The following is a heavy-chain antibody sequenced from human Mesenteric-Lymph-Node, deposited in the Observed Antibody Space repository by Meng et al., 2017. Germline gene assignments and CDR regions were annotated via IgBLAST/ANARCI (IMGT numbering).Heavy chain of an antibody. V-gene: IGHV4-31*03. Sequence: SETLSLTCTVSGGSISSGGYYWSWIRQHPGKGLEWIGYIYYSGSTYYNPSLKSRVTISVDTSKNQFSLKLSSVTAADTTVYYCARVEVLLWFGELYGYYGMDVWGQGTTVTVSS. CDR3: ARVEVLLWFGELYGYYGMDV. CDR1: GGSISSGGYY. CDR2: IYYSGST. J-gene: IGHJ6*02. D-gene: IGHD3-10*01.